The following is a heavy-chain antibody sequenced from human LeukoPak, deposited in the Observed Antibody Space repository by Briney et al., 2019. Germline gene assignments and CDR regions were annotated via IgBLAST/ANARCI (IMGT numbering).Heavy chain of an antibody. CDR1: GYGFTSYW. CDR2: IYPGDSDT. V-gene: IGHV5-51*01. CDR3: ARHPTMVRGVGYFDY. J-gene: IGHJ4*02. Sequence: GESLKISCKGSGYGFTSYWIGWVRQMPGKGLEWMGIIYPGDSDTRYSPSFQGQVTISADKSISTAYLQWSSLKASDTAMYYCARHPTMVRGVGYFDYWGQGTLVTVSS. D-gene: IGHD3-10*01.